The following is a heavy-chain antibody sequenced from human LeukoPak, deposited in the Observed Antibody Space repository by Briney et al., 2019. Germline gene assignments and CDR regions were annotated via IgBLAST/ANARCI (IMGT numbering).Heavy chain of an antibody. V-gene: IGHV4-39*01. Sequence: SETLSLTCTVSGGSISSGGYYWSWIRHPPGEGLEWVGYIYYSGNTYYNSSLKSRVTISVDTSKDQFSLKLSSVTAADTAVYYCARLLSGSYYVFDYWGQGTLVTVSS. CDR3: ARLLSGSYYVFDY. CDR1: GGSISSGGYY. CDR2: IYYSGNT. J-gene: IGHJ4*02. D-gene: IGHD1-26*01.